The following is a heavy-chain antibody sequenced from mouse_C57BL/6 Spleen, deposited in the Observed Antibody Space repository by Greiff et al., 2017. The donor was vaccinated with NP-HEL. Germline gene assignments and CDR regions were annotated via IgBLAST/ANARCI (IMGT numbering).Heavy chain of an antibody. CDR1: GYTFTSYW. J-gene: IGHJ1*03. CDR2: IDPSDSYT. Sequence: QVQLQQPGAELVRPGTSVKLSCKASGYTFTSYWMHWVKQRPGQGLEWIGVIDPSDSYTNYNQKFKGKATLTVDTSSSTAYMQLSSLTSEDSAVYYWARGYWYFDVWGTGTTVTVSS. V-gene: IGHV1-59*01. CDR3: ARGYWYFDV.